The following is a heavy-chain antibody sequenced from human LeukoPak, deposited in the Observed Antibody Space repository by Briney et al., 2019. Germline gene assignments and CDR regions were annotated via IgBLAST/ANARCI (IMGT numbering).Heavy chain of an antibody. CDR2: ISTRDNTI. V-gene: IGHV3-11*01. J-gene: IGHJ4*02. CDR3: ARGARWAYYFDY. D-gene: IGHD4-23*01. Sequence: GGSLRLSCTASGFTFSDYYMSWIRQTPGKGLEWLSYISTRDNTIQYADSVKGRFTISRDDANNSVFLQMNNLRAEDSAIYYCARGARWAYYFDYWGQGSLVTVSS. CDR1: GFTFSDYY.